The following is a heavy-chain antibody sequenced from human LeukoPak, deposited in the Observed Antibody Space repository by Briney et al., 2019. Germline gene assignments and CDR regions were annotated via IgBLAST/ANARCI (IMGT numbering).Heavy chain of an antibody. D-gene: IGHD3-3*01. CDR2: IIPIFGTA. CDR3: ARSASGRLVIPYYFDY. Sequence: ASVKVSSKASGGTFSSYAISWVRQAPGQGLEWMGGIIPIFGTANYAQKFQGRVTITADESTSTAYMELSSLRSEDTAVYYCARSASGRLVIPYYFDYWGQGTLVTVSS. J-gene: IGHJ4*02. CDR1: GGTFSSYA. V-gene: IGHV1-69*13.